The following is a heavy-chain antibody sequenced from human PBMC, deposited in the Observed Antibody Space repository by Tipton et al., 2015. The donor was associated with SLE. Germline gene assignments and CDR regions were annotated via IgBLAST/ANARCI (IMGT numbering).Heavy chain of an antibody. V-gene: IGHV3-23*01. J-gene: IGHJ4*02. Sequence: SLRLSCAASGFTFSSYWMSWVRQAPGKGLEWVSAISGSGDRTYYTNSVKGRFTISRDNSKNTLYLQVNSLGAEDTAVYFCAKGSEWELGYYFDYWGQGTLVTVSS. CDR2: ISGSGDRT. CDR1: GFTFSSYW. D-gene: IGHD1-26*01. CDR3: AKGSEWELGYYFDY.